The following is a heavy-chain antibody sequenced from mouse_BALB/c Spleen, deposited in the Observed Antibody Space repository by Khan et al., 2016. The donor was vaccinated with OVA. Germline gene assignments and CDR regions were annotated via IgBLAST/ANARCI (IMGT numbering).Heavy chain of an antibody. J-gene: IGHJ2*01. CDR2: ISYSGCT. CDR1: GYSITSGYG. CDR3: ARTARIKY. V-gene: IGHV3-2*02. Sequence: EVQLQESGPGLVKPSQSLSLTCTVTGYSITSGYGWNWIRQFPGNNLEWMGYISYSGCTNYNPSLKSRISITRDTSKNQFFLQLNSVTTEDTATYYCARTARIKYWGQGTTLTVSS. D-gene: IGHD1-2*01.